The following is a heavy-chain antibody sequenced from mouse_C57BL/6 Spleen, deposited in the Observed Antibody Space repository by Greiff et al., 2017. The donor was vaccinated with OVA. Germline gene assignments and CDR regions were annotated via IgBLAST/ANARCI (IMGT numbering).Heavy chain of an antibody. CDR3: ARHYYGSSYRYFDV. D-gene: IGHD1-1*01. Sequence: EVKLVESGGGLVKPGGSLKLSCAASGFTFSSYTMSWVRQTPEKRLEWVATISGGGGNTYYPDSVKGRFTISRDNAKNTLYLQMSSLRSEDTALDYCARHYYGSSYRYFDVWGTGTTVTVSS. J-gene: IGHJ1*03. V-gene: IGHV5-9*01. CDR1: GFTFSSYT. CDR2: ISGGGGNT.